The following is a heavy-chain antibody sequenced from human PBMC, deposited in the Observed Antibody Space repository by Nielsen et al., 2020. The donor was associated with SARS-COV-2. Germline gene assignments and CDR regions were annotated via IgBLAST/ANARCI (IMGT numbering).Heavy chain of an antibody. CDR2: IYPSDSYT. D-gene: IGHD4-17*01. V-gene: IGHV5-10-1*01. CDR1: GYSFTSYW. Sequence: GGSLRLSCKGSGYSFTSYWIGWVRQMPGKGLEWMGIIYPSDSYTNYSPSFQGHVTISADKSISTAYLQWSSLKASDTAMYYCARQDTVTPDTYYYYGMDVWGQGTTVTVSS. J-gene: IGHJ6*02. CDR3: ARQDTVTPDTYYYYGMDV.